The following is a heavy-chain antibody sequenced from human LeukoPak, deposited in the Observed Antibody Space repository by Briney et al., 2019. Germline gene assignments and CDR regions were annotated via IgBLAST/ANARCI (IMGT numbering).Heavy chain of an antibody. CDR1: GFTVSSNY. CDR3: ARGYCDSSPHAFDI. J-gene: IGHJ3*02. CDR2: IYSGGST. V-gene: IGHV3-66*01. D-gene: IGHD3-22*01. Sequence: GGSLRLSCAASGFTVSSNYMSWVRQAPGKGLEWVSVIYSGGSTYYADSVKGRFTISRDNSKNTLYLQMNSLRAEDTAVYYCARGYCDSSPHAFDIWGQGTMVTVSS.